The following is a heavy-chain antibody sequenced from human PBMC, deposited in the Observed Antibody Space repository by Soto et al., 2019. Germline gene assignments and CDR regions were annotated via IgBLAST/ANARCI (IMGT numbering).Heavy chain of an antibody. Sequence: PSETLSLTCAVYGGSFSGYYWSWIRQPPGKGLEWIGEINHSGSTNYNPSLKSRVTISVDTSKNQFSLKLSSVTAADTAVYYCARMIGGYYDSSGYYYLFDYWGQGTLVTVSS. J-gene: IGHJ4*02. CDR2: INHSGST. D-gene: IGHD3-22*01. CDR1: GGSFSGYY. CDR3: ARMIGGYYDSSGYYYLFDY. V-gene: IGHV4-34*01.